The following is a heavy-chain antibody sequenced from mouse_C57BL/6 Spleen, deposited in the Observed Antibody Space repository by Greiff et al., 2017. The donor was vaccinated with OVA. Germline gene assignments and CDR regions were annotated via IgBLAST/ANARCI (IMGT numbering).Heavy chain of an antibody. D-gene: IGHD2-3*01. CDR3: ARYDGYLWYFDV. Sequence: QFQLQQPGAELVKPGASVKLSCKASGYTFTSYWMQWVKQRPGQGLEWIGEIDPSDSYTNYNQKFKGKATLTVDKSSSTAYMQLSILASEDSAVYYCARYDGYLWYFDVWGTGTTVTVSS. CDR2: IDPSDSYT. CDR1: GYTFTSYW. V-gene: IGHV1-50*01. J-gene: IGHJ1*03.